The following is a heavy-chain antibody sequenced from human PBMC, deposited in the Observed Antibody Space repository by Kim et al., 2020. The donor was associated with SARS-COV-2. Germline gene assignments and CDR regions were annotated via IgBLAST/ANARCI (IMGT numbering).Heavy chain of an antibody. V-gene: IGHV4-31*02. D-gene: IGHD1-26*01. CDR3: ARMGAGFDY. J-gene: IGHJ4*02. CDR2: T. Sequence: TYYNQSLKHRVTISVDTAKNQFSLKLSSVTAADTAVYYCARMGAGFDYWGQGTLVTVSS.